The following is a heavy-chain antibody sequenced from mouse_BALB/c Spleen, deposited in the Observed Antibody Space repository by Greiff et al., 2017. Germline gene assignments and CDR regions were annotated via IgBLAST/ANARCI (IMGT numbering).Heavy chain of an antibody. V-gene: IGHV1-14*01. CDR3: AKDFFYYYGSSNYYAMDY. J-gene: IGHJ4*01. CDR1: GYTFTSYV. Sequence: EVKLQESGPELVKPGASVKMSCKASGYTFTSYVMHWVKQKPGQGLEWIGYINPYNDGTKYNEKFKGKATLTSDKSSSTAYMELSSLTSEDSAVYYCAKDFFYYYGSSNYYAMDYWGQGTSVTVSS. CDR2: INPYNDGT. D-gene: IGHD1-1*01.